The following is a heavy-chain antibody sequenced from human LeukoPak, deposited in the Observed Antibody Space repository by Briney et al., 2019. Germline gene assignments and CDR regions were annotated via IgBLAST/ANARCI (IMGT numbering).Heavy chain of an antibody. V-gene: IGHV3-23*01. CDR3: AKDLFTSGWYRFGP. D-gene: IGHD6-19*01. CDR2: ISDSGGST. Sequence: GGSLRLSCAASGFTFSSYAVSWVRQAPGKGLEWVSSISDSGGSTYYADSVKGRFTISRDNSKNTLFLQMKSLRADDTAVYYCAKDLFTSGWYRFGPWGQGTLVTVSS. J-gene: IGHJ5*02. CDR1: GFTFSSYA.